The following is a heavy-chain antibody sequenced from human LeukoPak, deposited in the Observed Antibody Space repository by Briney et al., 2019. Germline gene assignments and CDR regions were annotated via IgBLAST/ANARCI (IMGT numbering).Heavy chain of an antibody. J-gene: IGHJ5*02. CDR2: ISAYNGNT. Sequence: GASVKVSCKASGYTFTSNGISWVRQAPGQGLEWMGWISAYNGNTNYAQKLQGRVTMTTDTSTSTAYMELRSLRSDDTAVYYCARVEVVYDILTGYTAWGQGTLVTVSS. CDR3: ARVEVVYDILTGYTA. CDR1: GYTFTSNG. D-gene: IGHD3-9*01. V-gene: IGHV1-18*01.